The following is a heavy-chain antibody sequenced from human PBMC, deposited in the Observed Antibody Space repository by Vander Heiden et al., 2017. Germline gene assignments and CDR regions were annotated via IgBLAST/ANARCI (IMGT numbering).Heavy chain of an antibody. CDR1: VFSLSTSGLG. CDR2: ISSNDVK. CDR3: AYRRGSGKNYFDY. J-gene: IGHJ4*02. Sequence: QITLKESGPTLLKPTHPLTLTCTSPVFSLSTSGLGVCWIRQPPGKALGGLAIISSNDVKRYSPSLKSRLTITNDTSKKQVILTVTNIAAVDRDTYHCAYRRGSGKNYFDYWGQGSLVTVSS. V-gene: IGHV2-5*01. D-gene: IGHD1-26*01.